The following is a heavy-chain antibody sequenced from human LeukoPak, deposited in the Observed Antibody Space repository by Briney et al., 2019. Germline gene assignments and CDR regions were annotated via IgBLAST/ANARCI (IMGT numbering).Heavy chain of an antibody. V-gene: IGHV3-7*01. J-gene: IGHJ3*02. CDR2: IKQDGSEK. D-gene: IGHD3-16*01. CDR1: GFTVSSNY. CDR3: ARRAYGAFGI. Sequence: GGSLRLSCAASGFTVSSNYMSWVRQAPGKGLEWVANIKQDGSEKYYVASVKGRFTVSRDNAKNSLYLQMSSLRAEDTAVYYCARRAYGAFGIWGQGTMVTVSS.